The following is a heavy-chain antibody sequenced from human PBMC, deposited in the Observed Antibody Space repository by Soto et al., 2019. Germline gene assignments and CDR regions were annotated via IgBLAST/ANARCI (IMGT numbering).Heavy chain of an antibody. D-gene: IGHD1-26*01. CDR1: GGSISSSSYY. J-gene: IGHJ4*02. V-gene: IGHV4-39*01. CDR3: ARRRIVVTTNFDY. Sequence: SETLSLTCNVSGGSISSSSYYWGWIRQPPGKGLEWIGHIFHTGSTYYNPSLKSRVTISVDTSKNQFSLKLSSVTATDTAVYYCARRRIVVTTNFDYWGQGTLVTVSS. CDR2: IFHTGST.